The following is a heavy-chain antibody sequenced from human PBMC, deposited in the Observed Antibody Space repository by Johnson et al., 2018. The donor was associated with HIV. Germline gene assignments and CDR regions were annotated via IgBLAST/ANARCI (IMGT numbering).Heavy chain of an antibody. Sequence: QVQLVESGGGVVQPGRSLRLSCGASGFTFSTYAVHWVRQAPGKGLEWVAVISYDGTNKYYADSVRGRFTISRDNSKNMLYLQMNSLRAEDTAVYYCAIDGSTSCYDFFDAFDIWGQGTMVTVSS. CDR3: AIDGSTSCYDFFDAFDI. D-gene: IGHD2-2*01. CDR1: GFTFSTYA. V-gene: IGHV3-30-3*01. CDR2: ISYDGTNK. J-gene: IGHJ3*02.